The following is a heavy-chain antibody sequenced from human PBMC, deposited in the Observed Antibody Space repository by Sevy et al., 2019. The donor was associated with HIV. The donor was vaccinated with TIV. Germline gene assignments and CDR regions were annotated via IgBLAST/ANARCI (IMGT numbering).Heavy chain of an antibody. J-gene: IGHJ6*02. V-gene: IGHV1-18*01. CDR2: VTTYKDST. CDR1: GYTLNDYG. Sequence: ASVKVSCKASGYTLNDYGISWVRQAPGQGLAWIGWVTTYKDSTNYAQNFQGRVTLTTDTSTNTAYMELRSLRSDDTAVYYCARDGGGGTTNSGMDVWGQGTTVTVSS. D-gene: IGHD1-7*01. CDR3: ARDGGGGTTNSGMDV.